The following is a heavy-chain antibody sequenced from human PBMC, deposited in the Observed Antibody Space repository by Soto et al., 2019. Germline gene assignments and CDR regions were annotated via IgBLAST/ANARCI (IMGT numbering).Heavy chain of an antibody. Sequence: ASVKVSCRASGYTFTSYGISWVRQAPGQGLEWMGWISAYNGSTSYAQKFQGRVTMTRDTSTSTVYMELSSLRSEDTAVYYCPRKDIVVVPAVDAAFDIWGQGTMVTVSS. CDR1: GYTFTSYG. CDR2: ISAYNGST. J-gene: IGHJ3*02. D-gene: IGHD2-2*01. V-gene: IGHV1-18*04. CDR3: PRKDIVVVPAVDAAFDI.